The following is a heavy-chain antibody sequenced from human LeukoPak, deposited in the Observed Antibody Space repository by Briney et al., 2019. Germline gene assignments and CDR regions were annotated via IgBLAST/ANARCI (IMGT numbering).Heavy chain of an antibody. CDR3: ARDYGDHRVDY. J-gene: IGHJ4*02. D-gene: IGHD4-17*01. CDR2: IHYSGKT. V-gene: IGHV4-39*06. CDR1: SGSISSGAYY. Sequence: SETLSLTCTVSSGSISSGAYYWGWIRQPPGKGLEWIGTIHYSGKTYYNPSLKSRITISIDTSKKQFALKLSSVTAADTAVYCCARDYGDHRVDYWGQGTLVTVSS.